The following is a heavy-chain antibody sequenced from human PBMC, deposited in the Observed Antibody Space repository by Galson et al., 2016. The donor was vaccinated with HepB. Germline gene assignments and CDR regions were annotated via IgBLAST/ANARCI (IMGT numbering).Heavy chain of an antibody. CDR2: ISSDGNYK. CDR3: AKSPGGPSGSYGPPHY. Sequence: SLRLSCAASGFTFSSYGMHWVRQAPGKGLEWVTVISSDGNYKYYADSVKGRFTISRDNSKNTLCLQMSSLRPEDTAVYYCAKSPGGPSGSYGPPHYWGQGTLVTVSS. J-gene: IGHJ4*02. V-gene: IGHV3-30*18. D-gene: IGHD1-26*01. CDR1: GFTFSSYG.